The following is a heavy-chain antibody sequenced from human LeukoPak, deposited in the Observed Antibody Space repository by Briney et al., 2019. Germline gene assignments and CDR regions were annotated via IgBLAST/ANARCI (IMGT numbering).Heavy chain of an antibody. D-gene: IGHD3-16*01. CDR1: GFTFSDYS. CDR3: ARVPGGDWHFDL. V-gene: IGHV3-21*01. CDR2: ISSSSSYI. Sequence: GGSLRLSCAASGFTFSDYSMGWVRQAPGKGLEWVSSISSSSSYIYYADSVKGRFTISRDNAKNSLSLQMNSLRAEDTAVYYCARVPGGDWHFDLWGRGTLVTVSS. J-gene: IGHJ2*01.